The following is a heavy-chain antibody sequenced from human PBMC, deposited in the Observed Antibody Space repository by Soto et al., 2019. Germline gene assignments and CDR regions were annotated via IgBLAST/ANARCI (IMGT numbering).Heavy chain of an antibody. J-gene: IGHJ4*02. CDR3: AGDPYYYASDF. CDR2: ISGSGTTI. CDR1: VFSFSNYY. D-gene: IGHD3-10*01. Sequence: SMRLSCAASVFSFSNYYMTWIRQAPGKGLEWVSKISGSGTTIYYADSVKGRFTVSRDNAKNSVYLQMNSLRAEDTAVYYCAGDPYYYASDFWGQGTLVTVSS. V-gene: IGHV3-11*01.